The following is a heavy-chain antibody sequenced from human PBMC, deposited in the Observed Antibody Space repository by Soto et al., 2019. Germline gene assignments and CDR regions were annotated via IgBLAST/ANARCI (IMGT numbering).Heavy chain of an antibody. CDR1: GFTFSSYA. Sequence: EVHLLESGGDLVQPGGSLRLSCEASGFTFSSYAMSWVRQAPGKGLEWVSGISVGGGSPYYADSVKGRFTISRDNSKNTLYLQMTSLIFEDTPLYYCEKKPGADYGDYCDYWGQGTLVTVSS. D-gene: IGHD4-17*01. J-gene: IGHJ4*02. V-gene: IGHV3-23*01. CDR3: EKKPGADYGDYCDY. CDR2: ISVGGGSP.